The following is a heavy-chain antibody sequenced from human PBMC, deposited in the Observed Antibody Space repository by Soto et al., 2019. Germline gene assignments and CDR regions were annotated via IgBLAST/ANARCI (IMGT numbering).Heavy chain of an antibody. CDR3: ARAVRGHGAFDI. CDR2: IYYSGSS. CDR1: GGSISGYY. Sequence: PSETLSLTCAVSGGSISGYYGSWIRQPLGKGLEWIAYIYYSGSSNSNPSLKSRVTISVDTSKNQFSLKLSSVTAADTAVYYCARAVRGHGAFDIWGQGTMVTVSS. D-gene: IGHD2-2*01. V-gene: IGHV4-59*08. J-gene: IGHJ3*02.